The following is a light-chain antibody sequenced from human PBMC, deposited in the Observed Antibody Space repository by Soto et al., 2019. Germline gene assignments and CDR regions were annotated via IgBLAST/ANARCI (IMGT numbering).Light chain of an antibody. V-gene: IGKV3-20*01. CDR3: QQYGSSPGT. CDR1: QTVRSNF. J-gene: IGKJ1*01. CDR2: GAS. Sequence: DIVLTQSPGTLSLSPGERATLSCRASQTVRSNFLAWYQRKPGQSPRLLIYGASSRATGIPDRFSGSGSGADFTLTISRLDPEDFAVYYCQQYGSSPGTFGQGTKVDIK.